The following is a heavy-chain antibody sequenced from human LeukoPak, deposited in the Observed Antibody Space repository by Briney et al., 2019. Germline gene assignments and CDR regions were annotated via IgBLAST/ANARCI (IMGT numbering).Heavy chain of an antibody. V-gene: IGHV3-53*01. CDR3: AISVVVTSPFPY. CDR2: IYSGGST. J-gene: IGHJ4*02. D-gene: IGHD3-22*01. Sequence: GGSLRLSCAASGFTVSSNYMSWVRQAPGKGLEWVSVIYSGGSTYYADSVKGRFTISRDNSKNTLYLQMNSLRAEDTAVYYCAISVVVTSPFPYWGQGTLVTVSS. CDR1: GFTVSSNY.